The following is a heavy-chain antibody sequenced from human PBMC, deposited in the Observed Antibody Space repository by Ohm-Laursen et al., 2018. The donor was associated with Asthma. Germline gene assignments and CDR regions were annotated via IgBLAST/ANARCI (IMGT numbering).Heavy chain of an antibody. J-gene: IGHJ6*02. D-gene: IGHD6-13*01. CDR2: ISSSSSYI. CDR3: AGGSVSSSWSFYYYYGMDV. Sequence: SLRLSCAASGFTFSSYSMNWVRQAPGKGLEWVSSISSSSSYIYYADSVKGRFTISRDNAKNSLYLQMNSLRAEDTAVYYCAGGSVSSSWSFYYYYGMDVWGQGTTVTVSS. V-gene: IGHV3-21*01. CDR1: GFTFSSYS.